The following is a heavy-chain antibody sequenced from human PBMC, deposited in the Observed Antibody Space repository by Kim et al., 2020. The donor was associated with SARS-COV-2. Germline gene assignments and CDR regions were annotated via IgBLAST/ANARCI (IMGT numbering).Heavy chain of an antibody. CDR1: GFTFSDYY. D-gene: IGHD5-12*01. CDR2: ISSSGSTI. V-gene: IGHV3-11*01. J-gene: IGHJ4*02. CDR3: ARSLRALWWLPSHDY. Sequence: GGSLRLSCAASGFTFSDYYMSWIRQAPGKGLEWVSYISSSGSTIYYADSVKGRFTISRDNAKNSLYLQMNSLRAEDTAVYYCARSLRALWWLPSHDYWGQGTLVTVSS.